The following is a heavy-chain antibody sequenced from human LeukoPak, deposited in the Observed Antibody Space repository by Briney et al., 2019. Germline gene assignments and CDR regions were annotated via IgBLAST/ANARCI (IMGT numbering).Heavy chain of an antibody. CDR2: IYYSGST. D-gene: IGHD3-10*01. CDR1: GGSISSSSYY. V-gene: IGHV4-39*02. Sequence: NTSETLSLTCTVSGGSISSSSYYWGWIRQPPGKGLEWIGSIYYSGSTYYNPSLKSRVTISVDTSKNQFSLKLSSVTAADTAVYYCARDRVLQRKGVYFDYWGQGTLVTVSS. CDR3: ARDRVLQRKGVYFDY. J-gene: IGHJ4*02.